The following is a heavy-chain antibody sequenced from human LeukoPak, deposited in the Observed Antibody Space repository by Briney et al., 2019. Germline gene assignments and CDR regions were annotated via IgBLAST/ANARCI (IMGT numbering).Heavy chain of an antibody. V-gene: IGHV4-4*09. D-gene: IGHD6-13*01. Sequence: SETLSLTCTVSGGSFSNYYWSWIRQPPGKGLEWIAYIYTSGSTNYNPSLKSRVTISVDTSKNQFSLKLSSVTAADTAVYYCARLATYSSPFDYWGQGTLVTVSS. CDR2: IYTSGST. CDR3: ARLATYSSPFDY. CDR1: GGSFSNYY. J-gene: IGHJ4*02.